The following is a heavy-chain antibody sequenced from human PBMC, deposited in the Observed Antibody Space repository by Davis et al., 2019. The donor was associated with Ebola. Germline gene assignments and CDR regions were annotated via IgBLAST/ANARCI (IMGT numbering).Heavy chain of an antibody. D-gene: IGHD2-8*02. CDR3: ARGRIVLYYFDY. Sequence: PGGSLRLSCTVSGGSISSYYWSWIRQPAGKGLEWIGRIYTSGSTNYNPSLKSRVTISVDTSKNQFSLKLSSVTAADTAVYYCARGRIVLYYFDYWGQGTLVTVSS. V-gene: IGHV4-4*07. J-gene: IGHJ4*02. CDR2: IYTSGST. CDR1: GGSISSYY.